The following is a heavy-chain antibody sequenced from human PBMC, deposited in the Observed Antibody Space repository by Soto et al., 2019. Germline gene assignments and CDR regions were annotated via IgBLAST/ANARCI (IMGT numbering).Heavy chain of an antibody. V-gene: IGHV3-23*01. Sequence: GGSLRLSCAAPGVTVSIHAMSWVRQAPGKGLECVSSITGSGDSTYYADSVKGRFTISRDKSKSTLYLQMNSLRAEDTAVYYCAKDLQFSGWLSAQTFDYWGQGTHVTVSS. CDR2: ITGSGDST. D-gene: IGHD6-19*01. CDR1: GVTVSIHA. J-gene: IGHJ4*02. CDR3: AKDLQFSGWLSAQTFDY.